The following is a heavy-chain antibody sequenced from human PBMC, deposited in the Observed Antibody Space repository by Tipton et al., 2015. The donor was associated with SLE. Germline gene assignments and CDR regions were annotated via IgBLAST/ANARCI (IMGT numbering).Heavy chain of an antibody. J-gene: IGHJ6*02. D-gene: IGHD1-7*01. CDR1: GFTFSSYG. Sequence: SLRLSCAASGFTFSSYGIHWVRQAPGKGLEWVAFIPFNGGNEKYADSVKGRFTISRDNSQKTLYLQMNSLRAGDTAVYYCARGVTGTTGYYYYGMDVWGQGTTVTVSS. CDR3: ARGVTGTTGYYYYGMDV. V-gene: IGHV3-33*05. CDR2: IPFNGGNE.